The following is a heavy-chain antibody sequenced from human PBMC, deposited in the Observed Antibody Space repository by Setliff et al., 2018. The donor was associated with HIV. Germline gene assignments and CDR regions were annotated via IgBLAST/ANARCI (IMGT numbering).Heavy chain of an antibody. Sequence: GGSLRLSCAASRFTFSNYWMTWVRQAPGKGLEWVANINQDGSEQNFVDSVTGRFTISRDNAKNSLYVQMNSLRVDDTAVYYCVRGKNWLDPWGQGTLVTVSS. V-gene: IGHV3-7*03. CDR1: RFTFSNYW. CDR2: INQDGSEQ. CDR3: VRGKNWLDP. J-gene: IGHJ5*02.